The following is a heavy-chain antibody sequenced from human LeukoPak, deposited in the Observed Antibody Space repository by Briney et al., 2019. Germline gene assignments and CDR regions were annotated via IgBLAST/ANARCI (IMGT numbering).Heavy chain of an antibody. J-gene: IGHJ4*02. CDR3: AKDQNWNYDY. V-gene: IGHV3-30*02. Sequence: GGSLRLSCAASGFIFSNYGMHWVRQAPGKGLQWVAFIGSDGTNEHYADSVKGRFTIFRDSSKNTLYLQMNNLGLEDTAVYYCAKDQNWNYDYWGQGTLVTVSS. D-gene: IGHD1-7*01. CDR1: GFIFSNYG. CDR2: IGSDGTNE.